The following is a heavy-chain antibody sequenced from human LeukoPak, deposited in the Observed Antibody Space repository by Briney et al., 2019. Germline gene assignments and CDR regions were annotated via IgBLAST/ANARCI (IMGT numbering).Heavy chain of an antibody. CDR1: KFTFSSYE. Sequence: GGSLRLSCAASKFTFSSYEMNWVRQAPGKGLEWVSYISSSGDTIYYADPVKGRFTISRDNAKNSLYLQLNSLRAADTAVYYCARVPRSSRIPIFRWGQGTLVTVSS. CDR3: ARVPRSSRIPIFR. V-gene: IGHV3-48*03. D-gene: IGHD3-3*01. CDR2: ISSSGDTI. J-gene: IGHJ4*02.